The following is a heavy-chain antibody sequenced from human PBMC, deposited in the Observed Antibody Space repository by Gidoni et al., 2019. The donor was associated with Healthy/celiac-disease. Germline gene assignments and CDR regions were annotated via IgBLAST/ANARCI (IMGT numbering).Heavy chain of an antibody. V-gene: IGHV5-10-1*03. CDR3: ARLRGAVAGEDYYMDV. CDR2: IDPSDSYT. D-gene: IGHD6-19*01. J-gene: IGHJ6*03. CDR1: GYSFTSYW. Sequence: EVQLVQSGAEVKKPGESLRISCKGSGYSFTSYWISWVRQMPGKGLEWMGRIDPSDSYTNYSPSFQGHVTISADKSISTAYLQWSSLKASDTAMYYCARLRGAVAGEDYYMDVWGKGTTVTVSS.